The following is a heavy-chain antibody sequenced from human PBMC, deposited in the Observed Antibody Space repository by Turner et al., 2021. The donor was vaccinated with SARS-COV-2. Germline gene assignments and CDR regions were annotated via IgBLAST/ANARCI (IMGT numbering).Heavy chain of an antibody. V-gene: IGHV3-30*18. D-gene: IGHD2-15*01. J-gene: IGHJ4*02. CDR2: ISYDGSNK. CDR3: AKAQGLYCSGGSCYSAGVDY. CDR1: GFTFSSYG. Sequence: QVQLVESGGGVVQPGRSLRLSCAASGFTFSSYGMHWVRQAPGKGLEGVAVISYDGSNKYYADSVKGRFTISRDNSKNTLYLQMNSRRAEETAGYYWAKAQGLYCSGGSCYSAGVDYWGQGTLVTVSS.